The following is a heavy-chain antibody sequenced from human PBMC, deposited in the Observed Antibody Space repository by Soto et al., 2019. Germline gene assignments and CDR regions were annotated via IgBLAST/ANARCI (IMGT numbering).Heavy chain of an antibody. Sequence: EVQLVESGGGLVKPGGSLRLSCAASGFTFTNAWMSWVRQAPGKGLEWVGRVKRKTNGGTPDYAAPVKDRFNISRDDSKNTLYLQMNNLKTEDTAVYYCATCYGSGTDCQEHYLAFWGQGTPVTVSS. CDR1: GFTFTNAW. J-gene: IGHJ4*02. D-gene: IGHD3-10*01. CDR2: VKRKTNGGTP. V-gene: IGHV3-15*01. CDR3: ATCYGSGTDCQEHYLAF.